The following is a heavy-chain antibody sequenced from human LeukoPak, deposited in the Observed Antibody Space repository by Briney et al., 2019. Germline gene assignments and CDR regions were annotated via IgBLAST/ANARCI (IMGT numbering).Heavy chain of an antibody. D-gene: IGHD6-19*01. Sequence: GGSLRLSCAASGFTFSNYNMNWVRHAPGKGLEWVSSITSSSSYIYYADSVKGRFTISRDNSKNTLYLQMNSLRAEDTAVYYCSGIAVAGIYWGQGTLVTVSS. CDR2: ITSSSSYI. J-gene: IGHJ4*02. CDR1: GFTFSNYN. CDR3: SGIAVAGIY. V-gene: IGHV3-21*01.